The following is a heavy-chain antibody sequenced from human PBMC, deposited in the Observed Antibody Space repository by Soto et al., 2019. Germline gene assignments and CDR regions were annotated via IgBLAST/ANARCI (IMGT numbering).Heavy chain of an antibody. Sequence: PGESLKISCEASGYMFPIYHISWVRQMPGKGLEWVGKIDPSDSRTMYRPSSRARITISVDKSINTAYLEWGSLKASDTALYYCARHASTGAFFFRGQGTQVTVSS. V-gene: IGHV5-10-1*01. D-gene: IGHD2-8*02. J-gene: IGHJ4*02. CDR2: IDPSDSRT. CDR1: GYMFPIYH. CDR3: ARHASTGAFFF.